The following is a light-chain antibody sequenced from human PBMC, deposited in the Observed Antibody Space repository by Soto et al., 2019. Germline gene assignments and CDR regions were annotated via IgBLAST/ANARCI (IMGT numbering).Light chain of an antibody. Sequence: EIRVTPAGESRDVGGGERAARECRSGQGVFYRSNNTNYSAWYQQNTGQPPKLLIYWASTRESGVPDRFSGSGSWTDFTLTISSLQAEDVAVYYRQQYYSPPRTVGQGTKVDIK. CDR2: WAS. V-gene: IGKV4-1*01. CDR1: QGVFYRSNNTNY. CDR3: QQYYSPPRT. J-gene: IGKJ1*01.